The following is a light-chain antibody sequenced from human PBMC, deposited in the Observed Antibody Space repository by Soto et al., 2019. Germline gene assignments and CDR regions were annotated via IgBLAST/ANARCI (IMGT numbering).Light chain of an antibody. V-gene: IGLV2-14*03. Sequence: QSVLTQPASVSGSPGQSITVSCTGTSSDVGGYNYVSWYQQHPGKAPKLIIYDVSDRPSGVSNRFSGSKSGNTASLTISGLQAEDEADYYCSSYTSGSIFYVSGTGTRVTVL. CDR1: SSDVGGYNY. CDR2: DVS. CDR3: SSYTSGSIFYV. J-gene: IGLJ1*01.